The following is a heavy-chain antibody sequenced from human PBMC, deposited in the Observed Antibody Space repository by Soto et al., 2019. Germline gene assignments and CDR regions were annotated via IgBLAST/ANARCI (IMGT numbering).Heavy chain of an antibody. Sequence: EVRLVESGGGLVQPGGSLRLSCAGSGFTFSSFWMTWVRQAPGKGLEWVATIKQDGSEKYFVDSVKGRFTISRDNAENSQYLQMNRLRAEDTAVYYCSGGAWTGARCHLPGWGQVYYHDYMDVWGNGTTVTVSS. CDR3: SGGAWTGARCHLPGWGQVYYHDYMDV. J-gene: IGHJ6*03. V-gene: IGHV3-7*01. CDR1: GFTFSSFW. CDR2: IKQDGSEK. D-gene: IGHD6-19*01.